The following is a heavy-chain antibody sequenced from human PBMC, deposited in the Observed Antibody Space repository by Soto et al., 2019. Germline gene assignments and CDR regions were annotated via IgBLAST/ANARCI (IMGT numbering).Heavy chain of an antibody. J-gene: IGHJ5*02. Sequence: SSVKVSCKASGYTFTGYYMHWVRQAPGQGLEWMGWINPNSGGTNYAQKFQGRVTMTRDTSISTAYMELRRLRSDDTAVYYCARAPRGYSYGYVPNWFDPWGQGTLVTVSS. CDR1: GYTFTGYY. D-gene: IGHD5-18*01. CDR2: INPNSGGT. CDR3: ARAPRGYSYGYVPNWFDP. V-gene: IGHV1-2*02.